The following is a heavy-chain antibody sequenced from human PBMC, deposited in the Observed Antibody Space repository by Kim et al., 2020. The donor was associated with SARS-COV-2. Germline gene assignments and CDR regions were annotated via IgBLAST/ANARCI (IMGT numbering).Heavy chain of an antibody. Sequence: ASVKVSCKTSGYTFTDYYMHWVRQAPGQGLEWMGWINPNSGGTNYAQKFQGRVAMTRDTSISTAYMELNSLRSDDTAVYYCARVMEYCTVTSCAMFDLWG. D-gene: IGHD2-2*01. V-gene: IGHV1-2*02. CDR3: ARVMEYCTVTSCAMFDL. J-gene: IGHJ5*02. CDR2: INPNSGGT. CDR1: GYTFTDYY.